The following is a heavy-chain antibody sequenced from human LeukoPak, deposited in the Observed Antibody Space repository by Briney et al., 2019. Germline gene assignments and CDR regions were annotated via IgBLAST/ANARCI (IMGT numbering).Heavy chain of an antibody. CDR2: IYTTGAT. J-gene: IGHJ4*02. CDR3: ARQGYTASYYFLDY. CDR1: GGSIRSYF. D-gene: IGHD1-26*01. V-gene: IGHV4-4*07. Sequence: SETLSLTCTVSGGSIRSYFWGWVRQPAGKGLEWIGRIYTTGATFYNPSLKTRPTMSIDTSKNQFSLRLTSVVAADTAVYYCARQGYTASYYFLDYWSQGTLVTVSS.